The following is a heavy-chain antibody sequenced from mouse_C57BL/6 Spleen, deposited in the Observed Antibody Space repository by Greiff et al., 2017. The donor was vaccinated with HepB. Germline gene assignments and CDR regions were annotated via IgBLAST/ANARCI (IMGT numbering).Heavy chain of an antibody. D-gene: IGHD3-2*02. CDR3: AREGELRSPYAMDY. J-gene: IGHJ4*01. CDR1: GYAFSSYW. Sequence: QVQLQQSGAELVKPGASVKISCKASGYAFSSYWMNWVKQRPGKGLEWIGQIYPGDGDTNYNGKFKGKATLTADKSSSTAYMQLSSLTSEDSAVYFCAREGELRSPYAMDYWGQGTSVTVSS. V-gene: IGHV1-80*01. CDR2: IYPGDGDT.